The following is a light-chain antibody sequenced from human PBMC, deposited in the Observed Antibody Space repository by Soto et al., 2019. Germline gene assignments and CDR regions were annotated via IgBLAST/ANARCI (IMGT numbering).Light chain of an antibody. V-gene: IGLV2-23*02. CDR2: EVT. CDR3: CSSGGSPTYV. Sequence: QSVLTQPASVSGSPGQSIAISCTGSSSDVGIYNYVSWCQQHPGKVPKLIIYEVTNRPSGVSNRFSGSKSGNTASLTISGLKVEDEADYYCCSSGGSPTYVFGTGTKVTVL. J-gene: IGLJ1*01. CDR1: SSDVGIYNY.